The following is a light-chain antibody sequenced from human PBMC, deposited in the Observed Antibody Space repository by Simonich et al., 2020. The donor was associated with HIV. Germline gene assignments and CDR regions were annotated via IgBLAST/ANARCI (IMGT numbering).Light chain of an antibody. V-gene: IGKV3-15*01. Sequence: EIVMTKSPATLSVSPGERATLSCRDSQSVSSNLAWYQQKPGQAPRLLIYGASTRATGIPARFSGSGSGTEFTLTISSMQSEDFAVYYCQQYNNWPPLTFGGGTKVEIK. CDR3: QQYNNWPPLT. CDR1: QSVSSN. CDR2: GAS. J-gene: IGKJ4*01.